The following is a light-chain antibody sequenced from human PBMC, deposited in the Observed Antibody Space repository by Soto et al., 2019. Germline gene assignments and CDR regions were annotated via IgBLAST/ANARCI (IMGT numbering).Light chain of an antibody. CDR1: SSDVGGFDH. J-gene: IGLJ1*01. CDR3: NSFTTTNTYV. Sequence: QSVLTQPASVSGSPGQSITISCTGASSDVGGFDHVSWYQQHPGKVPRLLIYDVSSRPSGVSDRFSGSKSGHTASLTISGLQAEDEADYYCNSFTTTNTYVFGTGTKLTVL. CDR2: DVS. V-gene: IGLV2-14*03.